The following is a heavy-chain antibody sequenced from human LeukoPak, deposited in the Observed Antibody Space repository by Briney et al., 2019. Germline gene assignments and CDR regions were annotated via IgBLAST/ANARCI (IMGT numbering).Heavy chain of an antibody. D-gene: IGHD5-24*01. CDR1: GYIFANYC. CDR2: IYPDDSDT. CDR3: ARPVEMATSPFDY. V-gene: IGHV5-51*01. J-gene: IGHJ4*02. Sequence: PGESLKISCKGSGYIFANYCIAWVRQMPGKGLEWMGIIYPDDSDTRYSPSFQGQVTISADKSIATAYLQWSSLKASDTAMYYCARPVEMATSPFDYWGQGTLVTVSS.